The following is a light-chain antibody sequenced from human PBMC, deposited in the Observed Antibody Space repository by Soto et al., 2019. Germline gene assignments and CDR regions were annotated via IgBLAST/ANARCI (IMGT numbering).Light chain of an antibody. J-gene: IGLJ3*02. Sequence: QSALTQPASVSGSPGQSITISCTGTTSDVGGYDYVSWYQQHPGKAPKLMIYGVSNRPSGVSNRFSGSKSGNTASLTISGLQAEDEADYYCSSYTNSITHVFGGGTKVTVL. CDR3: SSYTNSITHV. V-gene: IGLV2-14*03. CDR1: TSDVGGYDY. CDR2: GVS.